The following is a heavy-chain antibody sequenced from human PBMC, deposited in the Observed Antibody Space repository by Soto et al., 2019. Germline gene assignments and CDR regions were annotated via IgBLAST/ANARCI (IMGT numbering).Heavy chain of an antibody. CDR1: GYTFTSYY. V-gene: IGHV1-46*03. J-gene: IGHJ3*02. CDR3: ASEDFGYCSGGSCYSSAFDI. Sequence: ASVKVSCKASGYTFTSYYMHWVRQAPGQGLEWMGIINPSGGSTSYAQKFQGRVTMTRDTSTSTVYMELSSLRSEDTAVYYCASEDFGYCSGGSCYSSAFDIWGQGTMVTASS. CDR2: INPSGGST. D-gene: IGHD2-15*01.